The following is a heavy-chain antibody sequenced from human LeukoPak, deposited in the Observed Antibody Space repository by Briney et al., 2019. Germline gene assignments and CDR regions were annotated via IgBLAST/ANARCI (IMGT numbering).Heavy chain of an antibody. J-gene: IGHJ5*02. CDR2: INPNSGGT. CDR3: ARADRLDGGPYLIGP. CDR1: GYSFTDYY. Sequence: ASVKVSCKTSGYSFTDYYMHWVRQAPGQGLEWVGSINPNSGGTSSAQKFQGRVTMTRDTSITTVYMEVSWLTSDDTAIYYCARADRLDGGPYLIGPWGQGTLVTVSS. V-gene: IGHV1-2*02. D-gene: IGHD2-21*01.